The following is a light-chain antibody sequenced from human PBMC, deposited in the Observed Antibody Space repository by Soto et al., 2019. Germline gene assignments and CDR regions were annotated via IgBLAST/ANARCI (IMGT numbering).Light chain of an antibody. CDR1: QSVFYSPTNKNN. V-gene: IGKV4-1*01. CDR2: WAS. J-gene: IGKJ1*01. Sequence: DIVMTQSPDSLAVSLGERATINCRSSQSVFYSPTNKNNLAWYQQKPGQPPKLLIYWASTRQSGVPDRFSGSGSATDFTLTISSLQAEDVAVYYCQQYYSSPPWTFGQGTQVEIK. CDR3: QQYYSSPPWT.